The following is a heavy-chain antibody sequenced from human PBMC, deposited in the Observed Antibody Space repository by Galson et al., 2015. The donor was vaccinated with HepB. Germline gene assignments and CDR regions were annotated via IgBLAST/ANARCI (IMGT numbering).Heavy chain of an antibody. V-gene: IGHV4-34*01. D-gene: IGHD3-3*01. J-gene: IGHJ5*02. CDR3: ARSTRYYDFWSGYYTGVGWFDP. Sequence: KTLSLTCAVYGGSFSGYYWSWIRQPPGKGLEWIGEINHSGSTNYNPSLKSRVTISVDTSKNQFSLKLSSVTAADTAVYYCARSTRYYDFWSGYYTGVGWFDPWGQGTLVTVSS. CDR1: GGSFSGYY. CDR2: INHSGST.